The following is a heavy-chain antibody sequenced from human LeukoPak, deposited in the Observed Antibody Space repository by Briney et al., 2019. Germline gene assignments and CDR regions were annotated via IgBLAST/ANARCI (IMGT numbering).Heavy chain of an antibody. CDR2: INHSGST. CDR1: GGSFSGYY. Sequence: SETLSLTCAVYGGSFSGYYWSWIRQPPGRGLEWIGEINHSGSTNYNPSLKSRVTISVDTSKNQFSLKLSSVTAADTAVYYCARDTPLGYCSSTSCYNYYYYYMDVWGKGTTVTVSS. CDR3: ARDTPLGYCSSTSCYNYYYYYMDV. D-gene: IGHD2-2*02. J-gene: IGHJ6*03. V-gene: IGHV4-34*01.